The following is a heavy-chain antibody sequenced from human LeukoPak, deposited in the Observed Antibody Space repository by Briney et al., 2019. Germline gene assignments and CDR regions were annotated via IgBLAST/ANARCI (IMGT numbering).Heavy chain of an antibody. J-gene: IGHJ4*02. V-gene: IGHV4-39*07. D-gene: IGHD3-3*01. CDR3: ARAFLEWLYLDY. CDR2: IYYSGST. CDR1: GGSISSSYYY. Sequence: SETLSLTCTVSGGSISSSYYYWGWIRQPPGRGLEWIGSIYYSGSTYYNPSLKSRVTISVDTSKNQFSLKLSSVTAADTAVYYCARAFLEWLYLDYWGQGTLVTVSS.